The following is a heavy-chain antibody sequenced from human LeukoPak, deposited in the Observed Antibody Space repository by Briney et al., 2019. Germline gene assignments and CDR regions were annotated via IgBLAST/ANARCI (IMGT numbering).Heavy chain of an antibody. J-gene: IGHJ4*02. CDR1: GGSISSYY. CDR2: IYYSGST. D-gene: IGHD3-22*01. CDR3: ARASGYPY. Sequence: SETLSHTCTVSGGSISSYYWSWIRQPPGKGLEWIGYIYYSGSTNYNPSLKSRVTISVDTSKNQFSLKLSSVTAADTAVYYCARASGYPYWGQGTLVTVSS. V-gene: IGHV4-59*01.